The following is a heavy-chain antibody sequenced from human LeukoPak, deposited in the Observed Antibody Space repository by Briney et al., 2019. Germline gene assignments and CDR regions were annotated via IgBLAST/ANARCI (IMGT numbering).Heavy chain of an antibody. J-gene: IGHJ2*01. CDR1: GFTFRAYS. CDR3: ARLAGSSYPCDLDL. D-gene: IGHD6-19*01. V-gene: IGHV3-21*04. Sequence: PGGSLRLSCATSGFTFRAYSMNWLRQAPGKGLEWVSSIGLSGGSIFYAESVKGRFSISRDNAKNSLFLQRNSLRADDTAVYYCARLAGSSYPCDLDLWGRGTLVTVSS. CDR2: IGLSGGSI.